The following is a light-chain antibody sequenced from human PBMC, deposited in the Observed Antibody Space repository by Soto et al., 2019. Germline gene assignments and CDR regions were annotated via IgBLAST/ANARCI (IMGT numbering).Light chain of an antibody. J-gene: IGLJ2*01. V-gene: IGLV2-8*01. Sequence: QSALTQPPSASGSPGQSVTISCTGTSSDVGGYNYVSWYQQHPGKAPKLMIYEVSKRPSGVPDRFSGSKSGNTASLTVSGLQAEDEADYYCATWDDSLPAVFGGGTKVTVL. CDR2: EVS. CDR1: SSDVGGYNY. CDR3: ATWDDSLPAV.